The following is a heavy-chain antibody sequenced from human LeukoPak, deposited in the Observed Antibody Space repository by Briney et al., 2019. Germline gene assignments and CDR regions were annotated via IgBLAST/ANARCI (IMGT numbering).Heavy chain of an antibody. CDR3: ARGPSMIVVDYFDY. J-gene: IGHJ4*02. Sequence: GASVKVSCKASGYTFTSYYMHWVRQAPGQGLEWMGIINPSGGSTSYAQKFQGRVTMTTDTSTSTAYMELRSLRSDDTAVYYCARGPSMIVVDYFDYWGQGTLVTVSS. V-gene: IGHV1-46*01. CDR2: INPSGGST. CDR1: GYTFTSYY. D-gene: IGHD3-22*01.